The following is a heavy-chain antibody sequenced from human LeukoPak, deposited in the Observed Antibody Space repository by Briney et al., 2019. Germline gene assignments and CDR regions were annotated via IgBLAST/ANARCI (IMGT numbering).Heavy chain of an antibody. J-gene: IGHJ4*02. CDR2: ISSSGSTI. V-gene: IGHV3-48*03. Sequence: PGGSLRLSCAASGFTFSSYEMNWVRQAPGKGLEWVSYISSSGSTIYYADSVKGRFTISRDNAKNSLYLQMNSLRAEDTAVYYCARDLGGYSSSWAFDYWGQGTLVTVSS. D-gene: IGHD6-13*01. CDR3: ARDLGGYSSSWAFDY. CDR1: GFTFSSYE.